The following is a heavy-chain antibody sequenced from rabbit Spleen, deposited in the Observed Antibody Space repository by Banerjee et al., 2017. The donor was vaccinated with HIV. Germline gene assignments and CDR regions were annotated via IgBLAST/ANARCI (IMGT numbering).Heavy chain of an antibody. J-gene: IGHJ4*01. Sequence: QEQLEESGGDLVKPEGSLTLTCTASGFSFSTSYYICWVRQAPGKGLEWIACINAATGKPVYATWAKGRFTISRTSSTTVTLRMTSLTAADRATYFCARDLVGVIGWNFYLWGQGTLVTVS. V-gene: IGHV1S45*01. D-gene: IGHD1-1*01. CDR2: INAATGKP. CDR3: ARDLVGVIGWNFYL. CDR1: GFSFSTSYY.